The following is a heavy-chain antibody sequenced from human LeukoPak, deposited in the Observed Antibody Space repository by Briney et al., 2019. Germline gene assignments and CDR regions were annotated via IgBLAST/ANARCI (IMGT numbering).Heavy chain of an antibody. Sequence: GGSLRLSCAASGFTFSSYAMSWVRQAPGKGLEWVSYISSSGSTIYYADSVKGRFTISRDNAKNSLYLQMNSLRAEDTAVYYCARGPIDILTGYHYYYYYGMDVWGKGTTVTVSS. J-gene: IGHJ6*04. CDR1: GFTFSSYA. CDR2: ISSSGSTI. D-gene: IGHD3-9*01. V-gene: IGHV3-48*03. CDR3: ARGPIDILTGYHYYYYYGMDV.